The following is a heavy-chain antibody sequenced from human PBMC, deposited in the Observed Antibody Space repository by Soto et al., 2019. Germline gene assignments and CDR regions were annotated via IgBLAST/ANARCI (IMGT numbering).Heavy chain of an antibody. J-gene: IGHJ6*02. Sequence: QVQLVQSGAEVKKPGASVKVSCKSSGYTFTSYDINWVRQATGQGLEWMGWMNPNSGNTGYAQKFQGRVTMTRSTSISTAYMELSGLRSEDTAVYFCARDDYPDGMDVWGQGTTVTVSS. CDR2: MNPNSGNT. D-gene: IGHD4-17*01. V-gene: IGHV1-8*01. CDR1: GYTFTSYD. CDR3: ARDDYPDGMDV.